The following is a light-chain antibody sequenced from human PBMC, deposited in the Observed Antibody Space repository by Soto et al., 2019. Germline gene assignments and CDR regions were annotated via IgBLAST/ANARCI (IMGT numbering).Light chain of an antibody. CDR2: DAS. CDR3: QQRSNWPVT. V-gene: IGKV3D-20*02. CDR1: QSVSSSY. J-gene: IGKJ5*01. Sequence: EIVLTQSPGTLSLSPGERATLSCRASQSVSSSYLGWYQQKPGQAPRLLIYDASSRATGIPARFSGSGSGTDFTLTISSLEPEDFAIYYCQQRSNWPVTFGQGTRLEIK.